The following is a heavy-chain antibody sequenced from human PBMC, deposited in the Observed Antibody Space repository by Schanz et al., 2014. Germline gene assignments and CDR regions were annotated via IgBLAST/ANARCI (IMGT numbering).Heavy chain of an antibody. V-gene: IGHV3-48*01. J-gene: IGHJ4*02. CDR1: GFTFRSYS. D-gene: IGHD2-2*02. CDR3: AGGEYQLLYGN. CDR2: ISSTSRAT. Sequence: EVQLVESGGSLVQPGGSLRLSCAASGFTFRSYSMNWVRQAPGKGLEWISYISSTSRATYYADSVKGRFTISRDNAKNSLFLQRNILRAEDTAVYYCAGGEYQLLYGNWGQGTLLTVSS.